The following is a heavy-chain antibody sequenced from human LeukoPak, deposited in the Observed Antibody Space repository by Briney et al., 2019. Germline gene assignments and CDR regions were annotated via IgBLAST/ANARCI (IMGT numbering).Heavy chain of an antibody. J-gene: IGHJ3*02. CDR1: GGSISSYY. CDR2: IYYSGST. V-gene: IGHV4-59*12. D-gene: IGHD2-21*01. CDR3: ARGVVAFDI. Sequence: SETLSLTCTVSGGSISSYYWSWIRQPPGKGREGVGYIYYSGSTNYNPSLTSRVPLSVDTSTNWFSLRLTSVTAADTAVYYCARGVVAFDIWGQGTMVTVSS.